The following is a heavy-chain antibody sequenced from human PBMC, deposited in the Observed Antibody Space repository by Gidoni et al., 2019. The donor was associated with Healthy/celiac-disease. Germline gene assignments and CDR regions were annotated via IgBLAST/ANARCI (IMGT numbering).Heavy chain of an antibody. J-gene: IGHJ6*02. D-gene: IGHD4-17*01. V-gene: IGHV2-26*01. CDR3: ARMAHDYGDYGPLDDYSYGMDV. CDR1: GFSLSNARMG. CDR2: IFSNDEK. Sequence: QVTLKESGPVLVKPTETRTLTCTVSGFSLSNARMGVSWIRQPPGKALEWLAHIFSNDEKSYSTSLKSKLTISKDTSNSQVVLTMTNMYPVDTATYYCARMAHDYGDYGPLDDYSYGMDVWGQGTTVTVSS.